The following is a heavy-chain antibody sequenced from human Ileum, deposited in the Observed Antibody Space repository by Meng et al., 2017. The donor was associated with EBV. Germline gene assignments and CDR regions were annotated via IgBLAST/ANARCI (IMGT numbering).Heavy chain of an antibody. CDR1: GASIGSGGDY. D-gene: IGHD3-10*01. CDR3: ARRRGGSGRDC. Sequence: QVQLQESGPGLVTPSQTPSLTCDVSGASIGSGGDYWSWMRQPPGKGLEWIGTIYYSGSTYYNPSLQSRATISADTSKNQFSLMLTSVTATDTAVYYCARRRGGSGRDCWGQGTLVTVSS. CDR2: IYYSGST. V-gene: IGHV4-30-2*03. J-gene: IGHJ4*02.